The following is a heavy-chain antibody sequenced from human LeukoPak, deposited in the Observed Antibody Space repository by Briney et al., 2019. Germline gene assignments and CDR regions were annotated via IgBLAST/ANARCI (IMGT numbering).Heavy chain of an antibody. J-gene: IGHJ4*02. CDR2: IVPSFGTT. CDR1: GATFSRLA. D-gene: IGHD6-19*01. V-gene: IGHV1-69*06. Sequence: SVKLSCNASGATFSRLAISWLRQAPGLGLEWMGMIVPSFGTTNYGQNFQGRVSIAADKSTSTDYMELSSLKSEDTAIYFCASPTSYLAGTGRHFDFWGQGTLVTGSS. CDR3: ASPTSYLAGTGRHFDF.